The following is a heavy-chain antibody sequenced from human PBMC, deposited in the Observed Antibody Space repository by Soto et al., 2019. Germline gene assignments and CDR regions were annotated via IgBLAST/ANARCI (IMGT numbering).Heavy chain of an antibody. CDR2: IKQDGSEK. CDR3: ARVLGGYNDY. Sequence: GGSLRLSCAASGFTFSSYWMSWVRQAPGKGLEWVANIKQDGSEKDYVDSVKGRFTIYRDNAKNSLFLQMNSLRAEDTAIYFCARVLGGYNDYWGQGTLVTVSS. V-gene: IGHV3-7*01. D-gene: IGHD5-12*01. CDR1: GFTFSSYW. J-gene: IGHJ4*02.